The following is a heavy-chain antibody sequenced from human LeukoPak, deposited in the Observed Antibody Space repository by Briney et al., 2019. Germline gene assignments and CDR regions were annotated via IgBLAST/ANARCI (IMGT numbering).Heavy chain of an antibody. J-gene: IGHJ6*03. CDR1: GGSFSNYY. CDR3: ARRWNYGRNYYIDV. Sequence: SETLSLTCAVYGGSFSNYYWSWIRQPPGKGLEWIGEINDSGRINYNPSLMGRVTVSVDTSKHQFSLRLTSVTATDTAVYYCARRWNYGRNYYIDVWGNGATVSVSS. D-gene: IGHD1-7*01. CDR2: INDSGRI. V-gene: IGHV4-34*01.